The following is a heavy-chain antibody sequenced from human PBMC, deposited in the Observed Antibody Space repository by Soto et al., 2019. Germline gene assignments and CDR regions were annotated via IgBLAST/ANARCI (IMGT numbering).Heavy chain of an antibody. CDR3: AKIPAAMGHYYDGMDV. CDR2: ISYDGSNK. V-gene: IGHV3-30*18. CDR1: GFTFSSYG. Sequence: QVQLVESGGGVVQPGRSLRLSCAASGFTFSSYGMHWVRQAPGKGLEWVAVISYDGSNKYYADSVKGRFTISRDNSKNTLYLQMNSLRAEDTAVYYCAKIPAAMGHYYDGMDVWGQGTTVTVSS. J-gene: IGHJ6*02. D-gene: IGHD2-2*01.